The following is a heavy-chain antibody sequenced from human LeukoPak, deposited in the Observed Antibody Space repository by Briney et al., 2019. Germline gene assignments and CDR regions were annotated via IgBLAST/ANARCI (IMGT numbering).Heavy chain of an antibody. CDR2: ISVSGGVR. J-gene: IGHJ4*02. D-gene: IGHD5-18*01. CDR1: GYPFSSYS. CDR3: ARDRPVTTS. V-gene: IGHV3-48*04. Sequence: TGGSLRLSCVASGYPFSSYSMNWIRQAPGKGLEWVSYISVSGGVRSYADSVKGRFTISRDNAKNSLYLQMNSLRAEDTAVYYCARDRPVTTSGGQGTLVTVSS.